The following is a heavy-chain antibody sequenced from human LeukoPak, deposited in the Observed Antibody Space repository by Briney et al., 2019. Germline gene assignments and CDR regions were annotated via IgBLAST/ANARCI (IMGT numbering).Heavy chain of an antibody. CDR3: ARGVRYYDSSGYLHNNWFDP. CDR2: INHSGST. J-gene: IGHJ5*02. V-gene: IGHV4-34*01. Sequence: PSETLSLTCPVYGGSFSGYYWSWIRQPPGKGLEWIGEINHSGSTNYNPSLKSLVTISVDTSKNQLSLKLSSVTAADTAVYYCARGVRYYDSSGYLHNNWFDPWGQGTLVTVSS. CDR1: GGSFSGYY. D-gene: IGHD3-22*01.